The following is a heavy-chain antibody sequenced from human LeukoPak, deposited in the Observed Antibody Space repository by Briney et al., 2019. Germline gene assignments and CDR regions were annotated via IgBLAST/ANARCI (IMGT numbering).Heavy chain of an antibody. D-gene: IGHD4-23*01. CDR2: IRSKAKSYAT. Sequence: GSLRLSCAASGCAFSGSAMHWVRQASGKGLEWVGRIRSKAKSYATAYAASVKGRSTISRDDSKNTAYLQMNSLKTEDTAVYYCTRSDGGFDYWGQGTLVTVSS. V-gene: IGHV3-73*01. CDR1: GCAFSGSA. CDR3: TRSDGGFDY. J-gene: IGHJ4*02.